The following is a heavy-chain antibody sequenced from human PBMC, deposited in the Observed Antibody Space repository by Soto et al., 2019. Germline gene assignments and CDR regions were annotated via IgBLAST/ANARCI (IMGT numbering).Heavy chain of an antibody. J-gene: IGHJ6*02. CDR1: GYTFTGYY. Sequence: QVQLVQSGAEVKKPGASVKVSCKASGYTFTGYYMHWVRQAPGQGLEWMGWINPNSGGTNYAQKFQGWVTMTRDTSISTAYMERSRLRSDDTAVYYCAREGVVASGGSGGMDVWGQGTTVTVSS. D-gene: IGHD3-3*02. CDR3: AREGVVASGGSGGMDV. CDR2: INPNSGGT. V-gene: IGHV1-2*04.